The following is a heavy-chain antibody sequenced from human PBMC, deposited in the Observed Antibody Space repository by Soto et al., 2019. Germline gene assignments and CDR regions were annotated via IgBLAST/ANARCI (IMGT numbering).Heavy chain of an antibody. J-gene: IGHJ6*02. CDR2: INPNSGGT. D-gene: IGHD2-15*01. CDR3: ARFSGGSYNTYYFYYGMDV. V-gene: IGHV1-2*02. Sequence: ASVKVSCKASGYTFTGYYMHWVRQAPGQGLEWMGWINPNSGGTNYAQKFQGRVTMTRDTSISTAYMELSRLRSDDTAMYYCARFSGGSYNTYYFYYGMDVWGQGTTVTVSS. CDR1: GYTFTGYY.